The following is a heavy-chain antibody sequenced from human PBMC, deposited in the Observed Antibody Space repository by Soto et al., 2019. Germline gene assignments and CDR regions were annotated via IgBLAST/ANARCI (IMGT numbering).Heavy chain of an antibody. V-gene: IGHV3-9*01. CDR1: GFDFDDHA. CDR3: TRDIFRTITTVDF. CDR2: ISWNGAFI. Sequence: EVQLVESGGGLVQPGRSLRLSCVGSGFDFDDHAMSWVRQAPGKGLEWVAGISWNGAFIGYANSVRGRFTISRDDAQNSLYLQMNSLRTEDTALYYCTRDIFRTITTVDFWGQGTLVTVSS. J-gene: IGHJ4*02. D-gene: IGHD4-4*01.